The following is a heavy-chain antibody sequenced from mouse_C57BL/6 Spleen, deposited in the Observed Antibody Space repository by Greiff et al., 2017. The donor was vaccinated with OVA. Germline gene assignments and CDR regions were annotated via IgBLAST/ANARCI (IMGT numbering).Heavy chain of an antibody. V-gene: IGHV1-82*01. CDR2: IYPGDGDT. Sequence: QVQLKQSGPELVKPGASVKISCKASGYAFSSSWMNWVKQRPGKGLEWIGRIYPGDGDTNYNGKFKGKATLTADKSSSTAYMQLSSLTSEDSAVYFCARPYDYEGDFDYWGQGTTLTVSS. D-gene: IGHD2-4*01. CDR3: ARPYDYEGDFDY. CDR1: GYAFSSSW. J-gene: IGHJ2*01.